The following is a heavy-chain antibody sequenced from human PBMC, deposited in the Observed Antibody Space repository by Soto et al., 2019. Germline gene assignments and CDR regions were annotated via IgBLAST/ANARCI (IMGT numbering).Heavy chain of an antibody. CDR2: INSDGSST. V-gene: IGHV3-74*01. CDR1: GFTFSSYW. CDR3: ARGGGLNWYFDL. Sequence: EVQLVESGGGLVQPGGSLRLSCAASGFTFSSYWMHWVRQAPGKGLVWVSRINSDGSSTSYADSVKGRFTISRDNAKNTLYMQMNSLRAEDTAVYYCARGGGLNWYFDLWGRGTLVTVSS. D-gene: IGHD3-16*01. J-gene: IGHJ2*01.